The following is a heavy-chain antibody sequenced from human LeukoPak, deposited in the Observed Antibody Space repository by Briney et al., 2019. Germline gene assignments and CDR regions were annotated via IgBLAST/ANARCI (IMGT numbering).Heavy chain of an antibody. CDR1: GFTFSSYA. V-gene: IGHV3-23*01. Sequence: GGSLRLSCAASGFTFSSYAMSWVRQAPGKGLEWVSAISGSGGSTYYADSVKGRFTISRDNSKNTLYLQMNSLRAEDTAVYYCAKDLRSYCSSTSCSYFQHWGQGTLVTVSS. CDR2: ISGSGGST. D-gene: IGHD2-2*01. J-gene: IGHJ1*01. CDR3: AKDLRSYCSSTSCSYFQH.